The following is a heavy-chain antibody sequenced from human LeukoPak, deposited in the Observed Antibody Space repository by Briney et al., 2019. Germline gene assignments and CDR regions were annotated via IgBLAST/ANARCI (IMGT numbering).Heavy chain of an antibody. D-gene: IGHD2-15*01. CDR1: GLTVSSTY. V-gene: IGHV3-66*02. J-gene: IGHJ4*02. CDR3: ARAPPGYCSGGSCYPFDY. Sequence: GGSLRLSCAASGLTVSSTYMTWVRQAPGKGLEWVSLIYSGGTTYHADSVKGRFTISRDNSKNTLYLQMNSLRVEDTAVYYCARAPPGYCSGGSCYPFDYWGQGTLVTVSS. CDR2: IYSGGTT.